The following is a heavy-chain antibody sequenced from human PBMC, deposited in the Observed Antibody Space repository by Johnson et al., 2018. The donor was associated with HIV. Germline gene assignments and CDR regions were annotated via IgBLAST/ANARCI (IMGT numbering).Heavy chain of an antibody. Sequence: VQLVESGGGVVQPGRSLRLSCAASGFTFSNAWMSWVRQAPGKGLEWVGRIKSKPDGGTTEYAEPVKGRFTISRDDSKNTLYLQMNSLTTEDTAVYYCTTYATMITMYVEIKGGAFDIWGKGTMVTVSS. CDR2: IKSKPDGGTT. CDR3: TTYATMITMYVEIKGGAFDI. CDR1: GFTFSNAW. V-gene: IGHV3-15*01. D-gene: IGHD3-16*01. J-gene: IGHJ3*02.